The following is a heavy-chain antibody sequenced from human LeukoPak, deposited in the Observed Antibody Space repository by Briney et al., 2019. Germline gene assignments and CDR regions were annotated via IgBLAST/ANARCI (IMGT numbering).Heavy chain of an antibody. V-gene: IGHV1-18*01. J-gene: IGHJ5*02. CDR1: GYTFTSYG. Sequence: ASVKVSCTASGYTFTSYGISWVRQAPGQGLEWMGWISAYNGNTNYAQKLQGRVTMTTDTSTSTAYMELRSLRSDDTAVYYCARDFGYYYGSGSYYREWFDPWGQGTLVTVSS. CDR3: ARDFGYYYGSGSYYREWFDP. CDR2: ISAYNGNT. D-gene: IGHD3-10*01.